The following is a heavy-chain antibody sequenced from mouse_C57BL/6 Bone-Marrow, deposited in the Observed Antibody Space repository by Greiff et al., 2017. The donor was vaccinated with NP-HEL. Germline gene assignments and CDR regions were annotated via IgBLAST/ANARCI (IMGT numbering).Heavy chain of an antibody. CDR3: ARRRIYDGYYERYFDV. CDR1: GFTFSSYT. Sequence: EVMLVESGGGLVKPGGSLKLSCAASGFTFSSYTMSWVRQTPEKRLEWVATISGGGGNTYYPDSVKGRFTISRDNAKNTLYLQMSSLRSEDTALYYCARRRIYDGYYERYFDVWGTGTTVTVSS. V-gene: IGHV5-9*01. J-gene: IGHJ1*03. CDR2: ISGGGGNT. D-gene: IGHD2-3*01.